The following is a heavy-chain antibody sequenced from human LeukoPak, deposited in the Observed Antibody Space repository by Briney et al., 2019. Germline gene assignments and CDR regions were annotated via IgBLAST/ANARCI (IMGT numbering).Heavy chain of an antibody. CDR2: ISGSGGST. J-gene: IGHJ4*02. CDR3: AKDRETVRGVIFDY. V-gene: IGHV3-23*01. CDR1: GFTFSSYA. D-gene: IGHD3-10*01. Sequence: PGGSLRLSCAASGFTFSSYAMSWVSQAPGKGLEWVSAISGSGGSTYCADSVKGRFTISRDNSKNTLYLQMNSLRAEDTAVYYCAKDRETVRGVIFDYWGQGTLVTVSS.